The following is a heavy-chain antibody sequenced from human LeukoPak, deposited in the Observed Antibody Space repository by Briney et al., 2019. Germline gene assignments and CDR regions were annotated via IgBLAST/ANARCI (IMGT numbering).Heavy chain of an antibody. V-gene: IGHV3-30*18. CDR1: GFTFSNNG. Sequence: PGRSLRLSCAASGFTFSNNGMRWVRQAPGRGLEWVAVISFDGSVKYYGDSMKGRFTISRDNSKNTLYLEMNSLRGEDTAVYYCTKDISHCSQSTCYGGYFDNWGQGTLVTVSS. CDR3: TKDISHCSQSTCYGGYFDN. D-gene: IGHD2-2*01. CDR2: ISFDGSVK. J-gene: IGHJ4*02.